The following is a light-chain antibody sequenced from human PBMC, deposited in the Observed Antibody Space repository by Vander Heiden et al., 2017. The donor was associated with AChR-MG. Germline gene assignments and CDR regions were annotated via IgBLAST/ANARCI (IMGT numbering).Light chain of an antibody. CDR3: AAWDDSLSGLWV. CDR2: GNN. V-gene: IGLV1-47*02. Sequence: QSVLTQPPSTSGTPGQRVTISCSGSSSNTGSNYVYWYQQLPGTAPKLLSYGNNQRPSGVPDRFSGSKSGTSASLAISGLRSEDEADYYCAAWDDSLSGLWVFGGGTKLTGL. CDR1: SSNTGSNY. J-gene: IGLJ3*02.